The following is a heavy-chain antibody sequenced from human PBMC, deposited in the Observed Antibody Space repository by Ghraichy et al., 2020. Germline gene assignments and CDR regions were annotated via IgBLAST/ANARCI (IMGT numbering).Heavy chain of an antibody. CDR1: GFTFSTCS. V-gene: IGHV3-21*01. D-gene: IGHD6-19*01. CDR2: ISSSSGYI. J-gene: IGHJ2*01. Sequence: GGSLRLSCAASGFTFSTCSMVWVRQAPGKGLEWDSSISSSSGYIYYADSVKGRFTISRDNAKNSLYLQMNSLRAEDTAVYSCARIAVSGTWYFDLWGRGTLVTVSS. CDR3: ARIAVSGTWYFDL.